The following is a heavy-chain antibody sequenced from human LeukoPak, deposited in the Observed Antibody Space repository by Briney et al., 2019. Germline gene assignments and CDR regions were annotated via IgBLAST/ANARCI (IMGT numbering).Heavy chain of an antibody. V-gene: IGHV3-23*01. CDR3: AKGPASFDY. J-gene: IGHJ4*02. D-gene: IGHD2-2*01. CDR2: ISDTGGST. CDR1: GFTFSSYS. Sequence: GGSLRLSCAASGFTFSSYSMNWVRQAPGKGLEWVSAISDTGGSTYYADSVKGRFTISRDNSKSTLYLQMNSLRAEDTAVYYCAKGPASFDYWGQGTLVTVSS.